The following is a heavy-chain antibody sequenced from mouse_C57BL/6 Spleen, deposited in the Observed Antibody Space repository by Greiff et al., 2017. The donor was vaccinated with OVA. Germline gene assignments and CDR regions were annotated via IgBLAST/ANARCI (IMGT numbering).Heavy chain of an antibody. CDR3: ARSGTTVVATRYYSMDY. CDR2: INPGSGGT. CDR1: GYAFTNYL. V-gene: IGHV1-54*01. J-gene: IGHJ4*01. D-gene: IGHD1-1*01. Sequence: QVQLQQSGAELVRPGTSVKVSCKASGYAFTNYLIEWVKQRPGQGLEWIGVINPGSGGTNYNEKFKSKATLTADKSSSTAYMHLISLTSEDSAVYCCARSGTTVVATRYYSMDYWGQGTSVTVSS.